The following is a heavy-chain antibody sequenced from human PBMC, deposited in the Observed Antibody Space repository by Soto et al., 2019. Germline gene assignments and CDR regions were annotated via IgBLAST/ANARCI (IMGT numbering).Heavy chain of an antibody. CDR2: IYYSGST. CDR1: GGSISSGGYY. CDR3: ARGSAYVSGFDY. J-gene: IGHJ4*02. V-gene: IGHV4-31*03. Sequence: PSETLSLTCTVSGGSISSGGYYWSWIRQHPGKGLEWIGYIYYSGSTYYNPSLKSRVTISVDTSKNQFSLKLSSVTAADTAVYYCARGSAYVSGFDYWGQGTLVTVSS. D-gene: IGHD3-10*02.